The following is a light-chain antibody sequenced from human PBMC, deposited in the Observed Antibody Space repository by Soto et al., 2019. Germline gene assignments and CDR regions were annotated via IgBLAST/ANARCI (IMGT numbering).Light chain of an antibody. J-gene: IGLJ3*02. CDR1: SSDVGGYNY. CDR3: YSYAGIYTLV. V-gene: IGLV2-11*01. Sequence: QSALTQPRSVSGSPGQSVTISCTGTSSDVGGYNYVSWYQQHPGKAPKLMIYDVSERPSGVPDRFSGSKSGNTASLTISGLQAEDEADYYCYSYAGIYTLVFGGGTKLTVL. CDR2: DVS.